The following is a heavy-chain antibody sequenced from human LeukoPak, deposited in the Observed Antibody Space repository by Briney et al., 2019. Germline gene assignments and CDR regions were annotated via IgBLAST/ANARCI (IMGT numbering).Heavy chain of an antibody. CDR1: GGSISSSSYY. J-gene: IGHJ5*02. V-gene: IGHV4-61*02. Sequence: PSETLSLTCTVSGGSISSSSYYWSWIRQPAGKGLEWIGRIYTSGSTNYNPSLKSRVTMSVDTSKNQFSLKLSSVTAADTAVYYCARDSGYCSSTSCSPANWFDPWGQGTLVTVSS. D-gene: IGHD2-2*03. CDR3: ARDSGYCSSTSCSPANWFDP. CDR2: IYTSGST.